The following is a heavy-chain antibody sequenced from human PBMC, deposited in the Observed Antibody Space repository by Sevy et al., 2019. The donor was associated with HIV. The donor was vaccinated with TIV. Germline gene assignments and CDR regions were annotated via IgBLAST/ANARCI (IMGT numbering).Heavy chain of an antibody. CDR1: GGSFSGYY. Sequence: SETLSLTCAVYGGSFSGYYWSWIRQPPGKGLEWIGEINHSGSTNYNPSLKSRVTISVDTSKNQFSLKLSSVTAADTAVYYCARRDIVVVPAAMGGYYYGSGSPHFHYWGQGTLVTVSS. CDR3: ARRDIVVVPAAMGGYYYGSGSPHFHY. CDR2: INHSGST. J-gene: IGHJ4*02. V-gene: IGHV4-34*01. D-gene: IGHD2-2*01.